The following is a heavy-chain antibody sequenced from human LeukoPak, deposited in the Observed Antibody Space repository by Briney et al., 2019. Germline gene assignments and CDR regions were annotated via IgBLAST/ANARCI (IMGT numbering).Heavy chain of an antibody. J-gene: IGHJ4*02. Sequence: PSETLSLPCTVSRRSISSSSYHCAWIRQPPGKGLEWIGSIYYSGSTYYNPSLKSRVTISVDTSKNQFSLKLTSVTAADTALYYCARLGWGTSRTGPFWGRGTLVTVSS. CDR1: RRSISSSSYH. CDR2: IYYSGST. D-gene: IGHD3-16*01. V-gene: IGHV4-39*01. CDR3: ARLGWGTSRTGPF.